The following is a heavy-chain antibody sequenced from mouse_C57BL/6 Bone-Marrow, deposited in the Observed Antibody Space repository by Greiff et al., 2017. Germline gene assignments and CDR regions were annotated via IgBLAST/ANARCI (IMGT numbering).Heavy chain of an antibody. Sequence: EVQGVESGGGVVRPGGSLKLSCAASGFTFSDYYMYWIRQTPEKRLEWVAYISNGGYSTYYVDTVKGRFTISRDNAKNTLFLQMSRLKSEDSAMYYCVRLDAMDYWGQGTSVTVSS. CDR2: ISNGGYST. V-gene: IGHV5-12*01. J-gene: IGHJ4*01. CDR1: GFTFSDYY. CDR3: VRLDAMDY.